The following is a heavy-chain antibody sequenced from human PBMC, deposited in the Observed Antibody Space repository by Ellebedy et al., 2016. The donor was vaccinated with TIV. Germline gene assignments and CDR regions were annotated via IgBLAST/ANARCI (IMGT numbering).Heavy chain of an antibody. CDR3: ARAPLSGVFYGMDV. CDR1: GYTFTSYG. CDR2: INPGGGGT. Sequence: AASVKVSCKASGYTFTSYGISWVRQAPGQGLEWMGIINPGGGGTSYAQKFQGRVTMTRATSTSTVYMELSSLSSEETALYYCARAPLSGVFYGMDVWGQGTTVTVSS. J-gene: IGHJ6*02. D-gene: IGHD3-16*02. V-gene: IGHV1-46*01.